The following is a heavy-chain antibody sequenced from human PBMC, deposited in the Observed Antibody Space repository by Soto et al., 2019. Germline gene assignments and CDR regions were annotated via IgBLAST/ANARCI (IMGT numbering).Heavy chain of an antibody. J-gene: IGHJ6*02. V-gene: IGHV1-69*13. Sequence: ASVKVSCKASGGTFSSYAISWVRRAPGQGLEWMGGIIPIFGTANYAQKFQGRVTITADESTSTAYMELSSLRSEDTAVYSCARGLDTMVRGVIGYYYGMDVWGQGTTVTVSS. CDR3: ARGLDTMVRGVIGYYYGMDV. CDR2: IIPIFGTA. D-gene: IGHD3-10*01. CDR1: GGTFSSYA.